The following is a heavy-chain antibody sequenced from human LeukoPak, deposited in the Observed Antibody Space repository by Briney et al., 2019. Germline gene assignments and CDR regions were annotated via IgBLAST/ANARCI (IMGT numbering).Heavy chain of an antibody. J-gene: IGHJ4*02. CDR1: GGPFSSHA. D-gene: IGHD3/OR15-3a*01. V-gene: IGHV1-69*04. Sequence: SVKVSCKTSGGPFSSHAINWVRQAPGQGLEWVGRITPILGLRNYAQKFQGRVTITADKSTTTVSMDLTSLTSEDTAVYFCARGRGSRTGFNGDYLDYWGQGTLVTVTS. CDR3: ARGRGSRTGFNGDYLDY. CDR2: ITPILGLR.